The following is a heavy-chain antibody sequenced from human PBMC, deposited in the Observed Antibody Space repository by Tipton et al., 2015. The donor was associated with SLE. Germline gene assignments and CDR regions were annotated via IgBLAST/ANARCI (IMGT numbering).Heavy chain of an antibody. CDR2: IHDSGAT. V-gene: IGHV4-31*03. CDR1: GGSIRSGDYY. J-gene: IGHJ4*02. Sequence: SCTVSGGSIRSGDYYWSWIRQHPGKGLEWIGYIHDSGATFYNPSPRSRSAISVDTSQNQFSLRLTSVTAADTAVYYCARHLGASFDFWGQGILVTVSS. CDR3: ARHLGASFDF.